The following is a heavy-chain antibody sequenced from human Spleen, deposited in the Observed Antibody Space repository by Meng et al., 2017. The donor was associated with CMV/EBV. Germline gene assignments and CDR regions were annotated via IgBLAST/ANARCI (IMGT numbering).Heavy chain of an antibody. CDR2: IYYSGST. V-gene: IGHV4-61*01. J-gene: IGHJ3*02. CDR3: ARLYMGFDAFDI. Sequence: SETLSLTCTVSGGSVSSGSYYWSWIRQPPGKGLEWIGYIYYSGSTNYNPSLKSRVTISVDTSKNQFSLKLSSVTAADTAVYYCARLYMGFDAFDIWGQGTMDTVSS. CDR1: GGSVSSGSYY. D-gene: IGHD3-10*01.